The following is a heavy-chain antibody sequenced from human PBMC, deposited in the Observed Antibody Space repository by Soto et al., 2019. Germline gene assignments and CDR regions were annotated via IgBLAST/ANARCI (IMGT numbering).Heavy chain of an antibody. CDR2: ISSGSTHI. V-gene: IGHV3-21*01. CDR3: ARGVATIHDWYLDL. D-gene: IGHD5-12*01. Sequence: EVQLVESGGGLVKPGGSLRVSCAASGFTFSSYSMNWVRQAPGKGLEWVSCISSGSTHIYYADSVKGRFTISRDDAKNSLYLHMNSLRVEDTAVYYCARGVATIHDWYLDLWGRGTLVTVSS. CDR1: GFTFSSYS. J-gene: IGHJ2*01.